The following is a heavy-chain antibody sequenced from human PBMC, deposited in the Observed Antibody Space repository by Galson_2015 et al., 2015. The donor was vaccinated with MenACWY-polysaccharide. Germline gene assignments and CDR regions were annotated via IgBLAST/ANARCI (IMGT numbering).Heavy chain of an antibody. Sequence: SLRLSCAASGFTFNNYWMHWVRHAPGKGLVWVSRISDDGHITNYADAVEGRFTISRDNAKNSLYLQMSRLRAEDTAVYYCTKSVELGVNWFYPWGQGTLVTVSS. J-gene: IGHJ5*02. D-gene: IGHD1-7*01. CDR1: GFTFNNYW. CDR2: ISDDGHIT. V-gene: IGHV3-74*01. CDR3: TKSVELGVNWFYP.